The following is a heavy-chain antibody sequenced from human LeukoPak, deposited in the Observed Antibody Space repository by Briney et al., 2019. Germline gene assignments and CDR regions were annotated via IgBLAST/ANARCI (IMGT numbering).Heavy chain of an antibody. Sequence: PGGSLRLSCATSGFTFTDYSINWVRQAPGEGLEWVSYISSGSSTIYYADSVKGRFTISRDNAKNSVFLQMNSLRAEDTAVYYCARDPAGYSLASDFWGQGTLVTVSS. CDR1: GFTFTDYS. V-gene: IGHV3-48*01. J-gene: IGHJ4*02. CDR3: ARDPAGYSLASDF. D-gene: IGHD6-13*01. CDR2: ISSGSSTI.